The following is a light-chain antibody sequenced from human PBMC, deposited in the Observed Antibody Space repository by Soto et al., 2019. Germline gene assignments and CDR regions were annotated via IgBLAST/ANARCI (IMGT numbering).Light chain of an antibody. Sequence: DIQMTQSPSTLSASVGDRVTITCRASQSVGRWLAWSQQKPGKAPKVLIYDASTLESGVPSRFSGSGSGTEFTLTISSLQPDDFATYYCQHYDVYPWTFGQGTKVEI. CDR3: QHYDVYPWT. J-gene: IGKJ1*01. CDR1: QSVGRW. CDR2: DAS. V-gene: IGKV1-5*01.